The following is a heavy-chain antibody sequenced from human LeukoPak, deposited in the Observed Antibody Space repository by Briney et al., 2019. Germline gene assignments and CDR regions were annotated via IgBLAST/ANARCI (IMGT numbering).Heavy chain of an antibody. V-gene: IGHV4-30-2*01. D-gene: IGHD6-13*01. J-gene: IGHJ4*02. CDR1: GGSISSGGYY. CDR3: ARGRVAAAAVTIHFDY. CDR2: IYHSGST. Sequence: SETLSLTCTVSGGSISSGGYYWSWIRQPPGKGLEWIGYIYHSGSTYYNPSLKSRVTISVDRSKNQFSLKLSSVTAADTAVYYCARGRVAAAAVTIHFDYWGQGTLVTVSS.